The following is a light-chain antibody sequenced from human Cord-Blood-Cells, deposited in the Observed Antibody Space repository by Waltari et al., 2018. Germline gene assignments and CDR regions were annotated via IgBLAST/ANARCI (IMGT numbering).Light chain of an antibody. CDR3: QAWDSSTVV. J-gene: IGLJ2*01. CDR1: KLGDKY. V-gene: IGLV3-1*01. CDR2: QDS. Sequence: SYELTQPPSVSVSPGQTASITCSGDKLGDKYACWYQQKPGQSPVLVSYQDSKRPSGLPRRVSGSSSGNTATLTISGTQAMDEADYYGQAWDSSTVVFGGGTKLTVL.